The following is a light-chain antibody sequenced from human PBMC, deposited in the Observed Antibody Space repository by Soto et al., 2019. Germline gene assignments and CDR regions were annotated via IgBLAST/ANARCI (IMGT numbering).Light chain of an antibody. CDR2: AAS. CDR3: QQVNTYPRT. V-gene: IGKV1-9*01. J-gene: IGKJ2*01. CDR1: QGISSY. Sequence: DIQLTQSPFFLSASVGDRVSITCRASQGISSYLAWYQQKPGKAPKLLIYAASTLHSGVPSRFSGRGSGTEFTLTISSLQPEDFATYYCQQVNTYPRTFGQGTKLEI.